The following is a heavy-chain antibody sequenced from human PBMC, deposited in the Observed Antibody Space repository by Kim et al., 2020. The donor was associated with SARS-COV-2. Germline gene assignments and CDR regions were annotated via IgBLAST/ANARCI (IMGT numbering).Heavy chain of an antibody. Sequence: SNPALKSRVTISVDTSKNQFSLKLSSVTAADTAVYYCARALLYRKPYFDYWGQGTLVTVSS. V-gene: IGHV4-34*01. D-gene: IGHD2-8*01. J-gene: IGHJ4*02. CDR3: ARALLYRKPYFDY.